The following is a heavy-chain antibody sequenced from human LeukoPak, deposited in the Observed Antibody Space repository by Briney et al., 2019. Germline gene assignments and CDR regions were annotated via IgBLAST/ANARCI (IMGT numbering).Heavy chain of an antibody. V-gene: IGHV4-38-2*02. CDR2: IYYSGST. Sequence: SETLSLTCAVSGYSISSGYYWGWIRQPPGKGLEWIGSIYYSGSTYYNPSLKSRVTISVDTSKNQFSLKLSSVTAADTAVYYCARDQLWTSNWYFDLWGRGTLVTVSS. CDR3: ARDQLWTSNWYFDL. J-gene: IGHJ2*01. D-gene: IGHD5-18*01. CDR1: GYSISSGYY.